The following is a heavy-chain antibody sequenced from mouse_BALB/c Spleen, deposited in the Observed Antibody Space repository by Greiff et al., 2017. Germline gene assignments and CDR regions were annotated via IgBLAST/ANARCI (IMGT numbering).Heavy chain of an antibody. CDR3: ARGIHYYAWFAY. CDR1: GFNIKDTY. J-gene: IGHJ3*01. V-gene: IGHV14-3*02. Sequence: EVKLVESGAELVKPGASVKLSCTASGFNIKDTYMHWVKQRPEQGLEWIGRIDPANGNTKYDPKFQGKATITADTSSNTAYLQLSSLTSEDTAVYYCARGIHYYAWFAYWGQGTLVTVSA. D-gene: IGHD1-2*01. CDR2: IDPANGNT.